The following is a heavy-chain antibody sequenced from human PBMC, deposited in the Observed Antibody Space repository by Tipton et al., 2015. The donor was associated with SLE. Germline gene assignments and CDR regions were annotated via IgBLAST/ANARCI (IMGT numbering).Heavy chain of an antibody. Sequence: TLSLTCTVSSGSISSSSYHWSWIRQPPGKGLEWIGEINHSGSTNYNPSLKSRVTISVDTSKNQFSLKLSSVTAADTAVYYCASESLDYWGQGNMVTVSS. CDR3: ASESLDY. CDR1: SGSISSSSYH. CDR2: INHSGST. J-gene: IGHJ4*02. V-gene: IGHV4-39*07.